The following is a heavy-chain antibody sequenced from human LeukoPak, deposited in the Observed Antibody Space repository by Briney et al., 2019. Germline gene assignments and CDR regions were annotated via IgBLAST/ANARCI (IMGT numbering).Heavy chain of an antibody. CDR3: ARDYSGSDGAFDI. V-gene: IGHV3-21*01. D-gene: IGHD5-12*01. CDR1: GFTFSSYS. Sequence: GGSLRLSCAASGFTFSSYSMNWVRQAPGKGLEWVSSISSSSSYIYYADSVKGRFTISRDNAKNSLYLQMNSLRAEDTAVYYCARDYSGSDGAFDIWGQGTMVTVSS. CDR2: ISSSSSYI. J-gene: IGHJ3*02.